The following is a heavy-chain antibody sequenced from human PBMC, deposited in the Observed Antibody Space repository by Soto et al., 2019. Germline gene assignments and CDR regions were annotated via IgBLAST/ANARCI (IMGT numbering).Heavy chain of an antibody. CDR3: ARAVAVAADFDY. D-gene: IGHD6-19*01. V-gene: IGHV1-3*01. CDR2: INAGNGNT. CDR1: GGTFSSCT. J-gene: IGHJ4*02. Sequence: GASVKVTCKAPGGTFSSCTISWVRQAPGQGLEWKGRINAGNGNTKYSQKFQGRVTITRDTSASTAYMELSSLRSEDTAVYYCARAVAVAADFDYWGQGTLVTVSS.